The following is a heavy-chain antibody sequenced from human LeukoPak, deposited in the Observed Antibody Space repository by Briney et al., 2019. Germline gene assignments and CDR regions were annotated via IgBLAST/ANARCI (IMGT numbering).Heavy chain of an antibody. Sequence: GGSLRLSCAASGFTFSSYGMSWVRQAPGKGLEWVSAISGSGGSTYYADSVKGRFTISRDNSKNTLYLQMNSLRAEDTAVYYCAKDSLNWFGESISWGQGTLVTVSS. CDR3: AKDSLNWFGESIS. CDR1: GFTFSSYG. J-gene: IGHJ5*02. V-gene: IGHV3-23*01. CDR2: ISGSGGST. D-gene: IGHD3-10*01.